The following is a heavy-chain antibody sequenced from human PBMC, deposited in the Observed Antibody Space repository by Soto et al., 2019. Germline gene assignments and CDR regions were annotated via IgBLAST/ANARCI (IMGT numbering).Heavy chain of an antibody. Sequence: PGGSLRLSCAASGFTFSNAWINWVRQTPWKGLEWVGRVKSKTDGGTTDFAAPVKGRFAISRDDSKNMVYLEMNSLKTEDTAIYYCTTDSYITSIIVPFDYWGHGTLVTVSS. D-gene: IGHD3-22*01. CDR2: VKSKTDGGTT. V-gene: IGHV3-15*07. J-gene: IGHJ4*01. CDR3: TTDSYITSIIVPFDY. CDR1: GFTFSNAW.